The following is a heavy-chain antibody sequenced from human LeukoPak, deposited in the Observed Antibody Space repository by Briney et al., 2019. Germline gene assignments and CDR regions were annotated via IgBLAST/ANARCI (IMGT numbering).Heavy chain of an antibody. CDR3: AKDEARVAGNYFDY. CDR2: ISWNSGSI. J-gene: IGHJ4*02. Sequence: GGSLRLSCAASGFTFDDYATHWVRQAPGKGLEWVSGISWNSGSIGYADSVKGRFTISRDNAKNSLYLQMNSLRAEDTAVYYCAKDEARVAGNYFDYWGQGTLVTVSS. D-gene: IGHD6-19*01. V-gene: IGHV3-9*01. CDR1: GFTFDDYA.